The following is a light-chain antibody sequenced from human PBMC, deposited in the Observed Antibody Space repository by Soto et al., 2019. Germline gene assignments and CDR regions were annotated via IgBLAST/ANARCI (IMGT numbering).Light chain of an antibody. CDR2: GAS. V-gene: IGKV3-15*01. CDR3: QHYNNWPQT. Sequence: EIVMTQSPATLSVSPGERATLSCRASQSISSNLVWYQQKPGQAPRLLIYGASTRATGISARFSGSGSGTDFTLTISSLQSEDFAVYYCQHYNNWPQTFGQGTKVEIK. J-gene: IGKJ1*01. CDR1: QSISSN.